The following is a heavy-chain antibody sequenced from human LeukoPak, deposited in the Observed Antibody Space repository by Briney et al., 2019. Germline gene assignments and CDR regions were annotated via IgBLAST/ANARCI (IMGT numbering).Heavy chain of an antibody. J-gene: IGHJ4*02. CDR3: ARRAGEYSHPYDY. CDR1: GFTVSSNY. CDR2: IYSGGNT. D-gene: IGHD2/OR15-2a*01. Sequence: GGSLRLSCAASGFTVSSNYMSWVRQAPGKGLEWVSFIYSGGNTHYSDSVKGRFTISRDNSKNTLYLQMNSLRAEDTAVYYCARRAGEYSHPYDYWGQGTLVTVSS. V-gene: IGHV3-53*01.